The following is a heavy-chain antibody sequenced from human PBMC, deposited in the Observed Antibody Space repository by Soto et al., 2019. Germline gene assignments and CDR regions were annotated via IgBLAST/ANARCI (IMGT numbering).Heavy chain of an antibody. CDR2: MYHSGST. V-gene: IGHV4-30-2*01. J-gene: IGHJ4*02. Sequence: PSETLSLTCAVSGCSISSGGYSWSWIRQPPGKGLEWIGYMYHSGSTYYNPSLKSRVTISIDRSENQFSLKLSSVTAADTAVYYCARVPAYWGQGILVTVSS. CDR1: GCSISSGGYS. CDR3: ARVPAY.